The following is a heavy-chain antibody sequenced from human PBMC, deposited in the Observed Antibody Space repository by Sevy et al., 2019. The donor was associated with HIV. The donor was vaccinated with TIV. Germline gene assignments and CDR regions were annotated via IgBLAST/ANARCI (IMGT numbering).Heavy chain of an antibody. D-gene: IGHD1-26*01. J-gene: IGHJ4*02. V-gene: IGHV3-20*04. Sequence: GGSLRLSCAASGFTFDDYGMSWVRQAPGKGLEWVSGINWNGGSTGYADSLKGRFTTSRDNAKNSLYLQMNSLRAEDTALYYCARMRGSYQRIDYWGQGTLVTVSS. CDR3: ARMRGSYQRIDY. CDR1: GFTFDDYG. CDR2: INWNGGST.